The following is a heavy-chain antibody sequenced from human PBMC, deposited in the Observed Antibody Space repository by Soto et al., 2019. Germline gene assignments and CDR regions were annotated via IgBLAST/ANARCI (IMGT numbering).Heavy chain of an antibody. V-gene: IGHV3-33*01. Sequence: QVQLVESGGGVVQPGRSLRLSCAASGFTFSSYGMHWVRQAPCKGLEWVAVIWYDGSNKYYADSVKGRFTISRDNSKNTLYLQMNSLRAEDTAVYYCAREGSGWNFDYWGQGTLVTVSS. J-gene: IGHJ4*02. CDR2: IWYDGSNK. D-gene: IGHD6-19*01. CDR3: AREGSGWNFDY. CDR1: GFTFSSYG.